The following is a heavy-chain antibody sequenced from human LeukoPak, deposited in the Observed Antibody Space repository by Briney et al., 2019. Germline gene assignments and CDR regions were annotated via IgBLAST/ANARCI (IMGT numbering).Heavy chain of an antibody. CDR1: GLTFGNAW. V-gene: IGHV3-15*01. Sequence: GGSLRLSCVVSGLTFGNAWMSWVRQAPGKGLEWVGRIKSKNVGETTEYAAPVQGRFTISRDDSKNTLYLQMNSLKTEDTAVYYCTTDLSTVTLDYWGQGTLVTVSS. CDR2: IKSKNVGETT. J-gene: IGHJ4*02. CDR3: TTDLSTVTLDY. D-gene: IGHD4-17*01.